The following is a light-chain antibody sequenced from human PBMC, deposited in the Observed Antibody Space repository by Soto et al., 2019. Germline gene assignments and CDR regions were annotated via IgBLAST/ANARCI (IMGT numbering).Light chain of an antibody. J-gene: IGLJ1*01. CDR3: PSFDSSLSAYV. V-gene: IGLV1-40*01. CDR2: DDS. Sequence: QSVLTQPPSVSGAPGQRVTISCTGSSSNIGAGYDLHWYQHLPGTAPKLLIYDDSNRPSGVPDRFSGSRSGTSASLAITGLQADDEADYYCPSFDSSLSAYVFGTGTKLTVL. CDR1: SSNIGAGYD.